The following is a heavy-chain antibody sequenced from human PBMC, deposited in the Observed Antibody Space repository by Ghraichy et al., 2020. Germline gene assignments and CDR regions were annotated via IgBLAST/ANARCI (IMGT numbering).Heavy chain of an antibody. V-gene: IGHV4-59*08. CDR3: ARRYSRRTYYFDY. CDR2: IYYSGST. J-gene: IGHJ4*02. Sequence: SETLSLTCTVSGGSISSYYWSWIRQPPGKGLEWIGYIYYSGSTNYNPSLKSRFTISVDTSKNQFSLKLSSVTAADTAVYYCARRYSRRTYYFDYWGQGTLVTVSS. CDR1: GGSISSYY. D-gene: IGHD6-13*01.